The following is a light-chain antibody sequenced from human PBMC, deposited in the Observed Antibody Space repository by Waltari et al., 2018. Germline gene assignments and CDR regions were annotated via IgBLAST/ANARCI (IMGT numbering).Light chain of an antibody. CDR3: QQTHGIPWT. CDR1: QNITRY. J-gene: IGKJ1*01. Sequence: DIQVTQSPSSLSASVGDKVSITCRASQNITRYLCWYLKRPGKAPNLLIYAASTLQSGVSSRFTGSRSGTDVTLTISLLEPEDFATYYGQQTHGIPWTFGQGTKVEIK. V-gene: IGKV1-39*01. CDR2: AAS.